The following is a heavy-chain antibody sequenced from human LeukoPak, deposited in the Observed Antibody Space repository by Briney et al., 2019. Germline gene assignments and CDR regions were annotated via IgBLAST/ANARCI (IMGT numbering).Heavy chain of an antibody. J-gene: IGHJ5*02. Sequence: SETLSLTCTVSGGSISSYYWSWIRQPPGKGLEWIGYIYYSGSTNYNPSLKSRVTISVDTSKNQLSLKLSSVTAADTAVYYCARAGYSRFWFDPWGQGTLVTVSS. D-gene: IGHD6-13*01. CDR3: ARAGYSRFWFDP. V-gene: IGHV4-59*01. CDR1: GGSISSYY. CDR2: IYYSGST.